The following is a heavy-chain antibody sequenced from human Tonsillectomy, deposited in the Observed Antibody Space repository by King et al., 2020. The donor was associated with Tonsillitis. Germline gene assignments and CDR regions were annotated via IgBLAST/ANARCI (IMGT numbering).Heavy chain of an antibody. V-gene: IGHV3-73*01. Sequence: QLVQSGGGLVQPGGSLKLSCAASGFTFRGSAMHWVRQASGKGLEWVGRIRSKPNSYATAYAASVKGRFTMSRDDSKNTAYLQMNSLKTEDTAVYYCVRFAAPEYGDYGDYWGQGTLVTVSS. D-gene: IGHD4-17*01. J-gene: IGHJ4*02. CDR3: VRFAAPEYGDYGDY. CDR1: GFTFRGSA. CDR2: IRSKPNSYAT.